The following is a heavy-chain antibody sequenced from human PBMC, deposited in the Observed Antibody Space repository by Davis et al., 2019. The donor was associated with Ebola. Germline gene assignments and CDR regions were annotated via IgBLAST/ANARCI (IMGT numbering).Heavy chain of an antibody. CDR2: ISGSGGST. Sequence: GESLKISCAASGFTFSSYAMSWVRQAPGKGLEWVSAISGSGGSTYYADSVKGRFTISRDNSKNTLYLQMNSLRAEDTAVYYCAKDLDRGGRFDYWGQGTLVTVSS. D-gene: IGHD1-1*01. CDR1: GFTFSSYA. V-gene: IGHV3-23*01. CDR3: AKDLDRGGRFDY. J-gene: IGHJ4*02.